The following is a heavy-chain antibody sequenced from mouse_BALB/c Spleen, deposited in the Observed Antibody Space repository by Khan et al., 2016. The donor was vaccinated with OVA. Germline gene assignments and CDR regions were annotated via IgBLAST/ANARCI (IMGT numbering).Heavy chain of an antibody. CDR1: GFTFSSYS. D-gene: IGHD4-1*01. Sequence: VQLKESGGDLVKPGGSLKLSCAASGFTFSSYSMSWVRQTPDKRLEWVATISSDGDYTYFPDSVKGRLTISRDNAKNTLNLQMSSLKSEDTALYYCASHLTGSFAYWGQGTLVTVSA. V-gene: IGHV5-6*01. J-gene: IGHJ3*01. CDR3: ASHLTGSFAY. CDR2: ISSDGDYT.